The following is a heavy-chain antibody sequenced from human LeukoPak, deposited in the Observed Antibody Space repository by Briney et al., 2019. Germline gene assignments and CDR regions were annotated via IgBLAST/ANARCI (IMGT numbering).Heavy chain of an antibody. CDR1: GFTFSSYG. V-gene: IGHV3-30*02. CDR3: ANLLVRGPIRDAFDI. D-gene: IGHD3-10*01. J-gene: IGHJ3*02. CDR2: IRYDGSNK. Sequence: GESLKISCAASGFTFSSYGMHWVRQAPGKGLEWVAFIRYDGSNKYYADSVKGRFTISRDNSKNTLYLQMNSLRAEDTAVYYCANLLVRGPIRDAFDIWGQGTMVTVSS.